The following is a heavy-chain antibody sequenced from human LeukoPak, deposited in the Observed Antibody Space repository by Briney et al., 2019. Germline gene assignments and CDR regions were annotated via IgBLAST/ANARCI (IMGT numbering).Heavy chain of an antibody. CDR3: AKDLPLEQQLVRGFDY. CDR2: IYYSGST. V-gene: IGHV4-59*12. CDR1: GGSISSYY. D-gene: IGHD6-13*01. J-gene: IGHJ4*02. Sequence: PSETLSLTCTVSGGSISSYYWSWIRQPPGKGLEWIGYIYYSGSTNYNPSLKSRVTISVDTSKNQFSLKLSSVTAADTAVYYCAKDLPLEQQLVRGFDYWGQGTLVTVSS.